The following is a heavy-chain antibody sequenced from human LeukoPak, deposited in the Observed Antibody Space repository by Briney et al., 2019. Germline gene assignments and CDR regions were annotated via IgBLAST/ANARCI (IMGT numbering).Heavy chain of an antibody. D-gene: IGHD6-19*01. CDR1: GFTFSSYG. CDR2: ISYDGSNK. V-gene: IGHV3-30*18. CDR3: AKDQTAVAEVLYYFDY. J-gene: IGHJ4*02. Sequence: GGSLRLSCAASGFTFSSYGMHWVRQAPGKGLEWVAVISYDGSNKYYADSVKGRFTISRDNSKNTLYLQMNSLRAEDTAVYYCAKDQTAVAEVLYYFDYWGQGTLVTVSS.